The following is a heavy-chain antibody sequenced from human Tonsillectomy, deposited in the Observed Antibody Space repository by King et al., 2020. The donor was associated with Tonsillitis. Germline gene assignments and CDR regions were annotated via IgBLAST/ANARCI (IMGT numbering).Heavy chain of an antibody. CDR2: IYYSGST. Sequence: HVQLQESGPGLVKPSETLSLTCTVSGGSISSYYWSWIRQPPGKGLEWIGYIYYSGSTNYNPSLKSRVTISVDTSKNQFSLKLSSVTAADTAVYYCATDSYDSSGYRGWFDPWGQGTLVTVSS. V-gene: IGHV4-59*01. CDR3: ATDSYDSSGYRGWFDP. J-gene: IGHJ5*02. CDR1: GGSISSYY. D-gene: IGHD3-22*01.